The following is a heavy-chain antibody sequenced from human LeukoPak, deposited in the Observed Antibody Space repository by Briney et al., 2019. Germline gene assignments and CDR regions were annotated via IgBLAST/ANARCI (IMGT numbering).Heavy chain of an antibody. J-gene: IGHJ4*02. D-gene: IGHD3-22*01. V-gene: IGHV1-18*01. CDR3: ARGEYYYDSSGYFSY. Sequence: ASVKVSCKASGYTFTSHDISWVRQAPGQGLEWMGWISAYNGNTNYAQKLQGRVTMTTDTSTSTAYMELRSLRSDDTAVYYCARGEYYYDSSGYFSYWGQGTLVTVSS. CDR2: ISAYNGNT. CDR1: GYTFTSHD.